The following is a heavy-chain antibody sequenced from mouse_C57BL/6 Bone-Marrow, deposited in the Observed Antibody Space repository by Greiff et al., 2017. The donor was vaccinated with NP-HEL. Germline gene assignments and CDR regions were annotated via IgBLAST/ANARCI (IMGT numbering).Heavy chain of an antibody. CDR3: ASPRQLRLYYFDY. D-gene: IGHD3-2*02. J-gene: IGHJ2*01. V-gene: IGHV5-15*01. CDR1: GFTFSDYG. Sequence: EVQVVESGGGLVQPGGSLKLSCAASGFTFSDYGMAWVRQAPRKGPEWVAFISNLAYSIYYADTVTGRFTISREDAKNTLYLEMSSLRSEDTAMYYCASPRQLRLYYFDYWGQGTTLTVSS. CDR2: ISNLAYSI.